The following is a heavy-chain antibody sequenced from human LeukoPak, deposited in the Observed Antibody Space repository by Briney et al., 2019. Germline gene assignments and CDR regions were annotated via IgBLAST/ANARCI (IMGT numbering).Heavy chain of an antibody. D-gene: IGHD3-22*01. CDR3: ARDGWLKRSCLDY. CDR1: GGSISSSSYY. Sequence: SETLSLTCTVSGGSISSSSYYWGWIRQPPGKGLEWIGSIYYSGSTYYNPSLKSRVTISVDTSKNQFSLKLSSVTAADTAVYYCARDGWLKRSCLDYWGQGTLVTVSS. CDR2: IYYSGST. V-gene: IGHV4-39*07. J-gene: IGHJ4*02.